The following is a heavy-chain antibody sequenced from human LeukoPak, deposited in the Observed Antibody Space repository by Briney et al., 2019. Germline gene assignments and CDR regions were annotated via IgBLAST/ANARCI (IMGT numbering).Heavy chain of an antibody. V-gene: IGHV3-23*01. CDR1: GFTFSSYA. Sequence: QSGGSLRLSCAASGFTFSSYAMSWVRQAPGKGLEWVSAISGSGGSTYYADSVKGRFTISRDNSKNTLYPQMNSLRAEDTAVYYCAKDRITMIVVVITVGAFDIWGQGTMVTVSS. CDR3: AKDRITMIVVVITVGAFDI. CDR2: ISGSGGST. D-gene: IGHD3-22*01. J-gene: IGHJ3*02.